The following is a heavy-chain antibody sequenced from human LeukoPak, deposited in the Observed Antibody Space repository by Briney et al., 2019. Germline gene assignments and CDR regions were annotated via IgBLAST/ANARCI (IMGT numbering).Heavy chain of an antibody. CDR2: ISSSSSYI. J-gene: IGHJ4*02. V-gene: IGHV3-21*01. Sequence: PGGSLRLSCAASGSTFSSYGMNWVRQAPGKGLEWVSSISSSSSYIYYADSVKGRFTISRDNAKNSLYLQMNSLRAEDTAVYYCARYDSSDYYFDYWGLGTLVTVSS. D-gene: IGHD3-22*01. CDR3: ARYDSSDYYFDY. CDR1: GSTFSSYG.